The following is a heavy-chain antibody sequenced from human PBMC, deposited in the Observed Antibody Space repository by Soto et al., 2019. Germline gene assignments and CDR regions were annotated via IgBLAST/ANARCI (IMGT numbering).Heavy chain of an antibody. CDR1: GYSFTSYW. Sequence: PGESLKISGKGSGYSFTSYWIGWVRQLPGKGLEWMGIIYPGDSDTRYSPSFQGQVTISADKSISTAYLQWSSLKASDTAMYYCARLKPLGYCSGGSCPGAFDIWGQGTMVTVSS. D-gene: IGHD2-15*01. CDR2: IYPGDSDT. J-gene: IGHJ3*02. CDR3: ARLKPLGYCSGGSCPGAFDI. V-gene: IGHV5-51*01.